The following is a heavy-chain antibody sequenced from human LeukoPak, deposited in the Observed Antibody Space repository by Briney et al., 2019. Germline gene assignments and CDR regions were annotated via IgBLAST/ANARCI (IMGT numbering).Heavy chain of an antibody. J-gene: IGHJ4*02. Sequence: KPGGSLRLSCAASGFTFSSYSMNWIRQPPGKGLEWIGEINHSGSTNYNPSLKSRVTISVDTSKNRFSLKLSSVTAADTAVYYCARGRGIAVAGKSAHGYWGQGTLVTVSS. CDR1: GFTFSSYS. CDR2: INHSGST. V-gene: IGHV4-34*01. CDR3: ARGRGIAVAGKSAHGY. D-gene: IGHD6-19*01.